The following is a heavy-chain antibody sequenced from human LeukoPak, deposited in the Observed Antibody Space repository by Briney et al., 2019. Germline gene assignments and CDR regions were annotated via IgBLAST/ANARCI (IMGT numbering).Heavy chain of an antibody. D-gene: IGHD2-2*01. CDR1: GYTFTSYG. Sequence: SVKVSCKASGYTFTSYGISWVRQAPGQGLEWMGRIIPILGIANYAQKFQGRVTITADKSTSTAYMELSSLRSEDTAVYYCAREGSSRGNDYWGQGTLVTVSS. J-gene: IGHJ4*02. V-gene: IGHV1-69*04. CDR2: IIPILGIA. CDR3: AREGSSRGNDY.